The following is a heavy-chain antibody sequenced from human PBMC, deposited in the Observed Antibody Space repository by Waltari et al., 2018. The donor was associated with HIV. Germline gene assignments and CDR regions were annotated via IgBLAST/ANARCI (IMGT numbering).Heavy chain of an antibody. CDR1: GGSISSGNYY. J-gene: IGHJ4*01. CDR3: AREDTAMVYYFDY. V-gene: IGHV4-61*02. D-gene: IGHD5-18*01. Sequence: QVQLQESGPGLVKPSQTLSLTCTVSGGSISSGNYYWNWIRQPAGKGLEWIGRIYTSGSTNYTPPLKSRDTISVDTSKNQFALKLSSVTAADTAVYYCAREDTAMVYYFDYWGQGTLVTVSS. CDR2: IYTSGST.